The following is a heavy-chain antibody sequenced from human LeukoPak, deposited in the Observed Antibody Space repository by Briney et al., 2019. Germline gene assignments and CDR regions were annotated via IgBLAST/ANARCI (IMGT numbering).Heavy chain of an antibody. CDR1: GFTFSSFA. CDR2: ISYDGSNK. CDR3: AKDMCSSTSCSRRAFGI. J-gene: IGHJ3*02. V-gene: IGHV3-30-3*01. D-gene: IGHD2-2*01. Sequence: GGSLRLSCAASGFTFSSFAMHWVRQAPGKGLEWVAVISYDGSNKYYADSVKGRFTISRDNSENTLYLQMNSLRAEDTALFYCAKDMCSSTSCSRRAFGIWGQGTMVTVSS.